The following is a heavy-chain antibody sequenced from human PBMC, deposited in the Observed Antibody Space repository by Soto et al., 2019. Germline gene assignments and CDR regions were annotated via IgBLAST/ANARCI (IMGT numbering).Heavy chain of an antibody. CDR3: ARAVTWGLDV. CDR1: GFTFSLYS. J-gene: IGHJ6*02. D-gene: IGHD3-10*01. Sequence: EVQLVESGGGLVQPGGSLRLSCAASGFTFSLYSMRWVRQAPGKGLEWVSYISRSSTGIHYADSVKGRFTISRDDATNSMHLQMTSLRDGDTAVYYCARAVTWGLDVWGQGTTVSISS. CDR2: ISRSSTGI. V-gene: IGHV3-48*02.